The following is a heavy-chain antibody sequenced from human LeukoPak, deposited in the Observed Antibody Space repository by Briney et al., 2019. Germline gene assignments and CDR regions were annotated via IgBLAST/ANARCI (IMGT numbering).Heavy chain of an antibody. J-gene: IGHJ5*02. D-gene: IGHD5-18*01. CDR1: GGSFSGYY. V-gene: IGHV4-34*01. Sequence: SETLSLTCAVYGGSFSGYYWSWIRQPPGKGLEWIGEINHSGSTNYNPSLKSRVTISVDTSKNQFSLKLSSVTAADTAVYYCARHWYSYGFFGWFDPWGQGTLVTVSS. CDR2: INHSGST. CDR3: ARHWYSYGFFGWFDP.